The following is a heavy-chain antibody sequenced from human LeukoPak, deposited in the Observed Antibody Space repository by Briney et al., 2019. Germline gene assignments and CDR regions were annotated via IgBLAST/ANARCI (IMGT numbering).Heavy chain of an antibody. CDR3: ARENNMVRGVIDI. D-gene: IGHD3-10*01. Sequence: GASVKVSCKASGYTFTGYYMHWVRQAPGQGLEWMGGIMPMFDTANYADKFQGRVTIVAEESTNTAYMELSSLRSEDTAVYYCARENNMVRGVIDIWGQGTMVTVSS. J-gene: IGHJ3*02. CDR2: IMPMFDTA. V-gene: IGHV1-69*13. CDR1: GYTFTGYY.